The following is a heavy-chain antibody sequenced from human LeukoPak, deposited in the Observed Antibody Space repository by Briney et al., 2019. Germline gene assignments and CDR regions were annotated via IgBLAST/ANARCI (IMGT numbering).Heavy chain of an antibody. CDR1: GFTFSSYS. V-gene: IGHV3-48*01. J-gene: IGHJ3*01. D-gene: IGHD6-6*01. CDR3: ARDLSDSSSNG. Sequence: GGSLRLSCAASGFTFSSYSMNWVRQAPGKGLEWVSYISSSSSTIYYADSVKGRFTISRDNAKNSLYLQMNSLRAEDTAVYYCARDLSDSSSNGWGQGTMVTVSS. CDR2: ISSSSSTI.